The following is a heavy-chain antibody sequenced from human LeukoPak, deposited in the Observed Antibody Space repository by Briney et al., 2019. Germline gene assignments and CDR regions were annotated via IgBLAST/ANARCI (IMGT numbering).Heavy chain of an antibody. CDR2: VYQSGRT. CDR3: AREGATTAYFDS. D-gene: IGHD4-17*01. J-gene: IGHJ4*02. CDR1: GGSISSSNW. V-gene: IGHV4-4*02. Sequence: SETLSLTCAVSGGSISSSNWWSWVRQPPGKGLEWIGEVYQSGRTNYDPSLMSRVTMSMDKSKNQFSLKLSSVTAADTAVYYCAREGATTAYFDSWGQGTLVTVS.